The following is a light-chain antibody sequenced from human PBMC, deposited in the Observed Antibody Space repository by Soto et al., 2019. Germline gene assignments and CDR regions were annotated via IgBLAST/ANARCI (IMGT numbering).Light chain of an antibody. V-gene: IGKV3D-15*01. J-gene: IGKJ4*01. Sequence: EIVMTQSPVTLSVSPGERATLSCRASQSVSSNLVWYQQKPGQAPRLLISGASTRATDIPARFSGSGSGTEFTLTISILQSEDFAVYFCQQYNNWPLTFGGGTKVEI. CDR1: QSVSSN. CDR2: GAS. CDR3: QQYNNWPLT.